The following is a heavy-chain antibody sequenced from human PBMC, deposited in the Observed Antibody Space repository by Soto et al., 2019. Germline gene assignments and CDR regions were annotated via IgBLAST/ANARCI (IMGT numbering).Heavy chain of an antibody. CDR1: GGSFSGYY. V-gene: IGHV4-34*01. CDR2: INHSGST. Sequence: SLTCAVYGGSFSGYYWSWIRQPPVKGLGWIGEINHSGSTNYNPSLKSRVTISVDTSKNQFSLKLSSVTAADTAVYYCARDYDFWSGLRYYFDYWGQGTLVTVYS. D-gene: IGHD3-3*01. J-gene: IGHJ4*02. CDR3: ARDYDFWSGLRYYFDY.